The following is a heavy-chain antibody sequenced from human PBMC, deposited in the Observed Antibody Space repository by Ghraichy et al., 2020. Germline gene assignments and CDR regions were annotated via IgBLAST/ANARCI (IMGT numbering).Heavy chain of an antibody. D-gene: IGHD3-3*01. Sequence: GGSLRLSCAASGFTFSNAWMSWVRQAPGKGLEWVGRIKSKTDGGTTDYAAPVKGRFTISRDDSKNTLYLQMNSLKTEDTAVYYCTTDRELFGVVIPYYGMDVWGQGTTVTVSS. J-gene: IGHJ6*02. CDR2: IKSKTDGGTT. V-gene: IGHV3-15*01. CDR1: GFTFSNAW. CDR3: TTDRELFGVVIPYYGMDV.